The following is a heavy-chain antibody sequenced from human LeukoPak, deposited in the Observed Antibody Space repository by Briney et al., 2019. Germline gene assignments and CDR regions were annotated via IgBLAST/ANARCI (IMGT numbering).Heavy chain of an antibody. CDR3: ERDGAEDMNY. Sequence: SGGSLRLSCAASVFTFSSYEMNWVRQAPGKGLEWVSYISSSGSTIYYAYSVKGRFTISRDNAKNSLYLQMNGLRAEDTAVYYCERDGAEDMNYWGQGTLVTVSS. J-gene: IGHJ4*02. D-gene: IGHD1-14*01. CDR1: VFTFSSYE. CDR2: ISSSGSTI. V-gene: IGHV3-48*03.